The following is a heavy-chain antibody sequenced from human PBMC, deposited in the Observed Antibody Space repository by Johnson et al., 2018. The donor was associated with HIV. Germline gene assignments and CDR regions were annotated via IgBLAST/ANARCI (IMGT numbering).Heavy chain of an antibody. J-gene: IGHJ3*02. Sequence: HVQLVESGGGLVQPGGSLRLSCAVSGFTFSDFYMSWIRQAPGKGLEWVSYISSSGGTIYYADSVKGRFTISRDNAKNSLYLQMNRLSADDTAVYYCAGGRGWVTLNAFDMWGQGTLVTVSS. V-gene: IGHV3-11*04. D-gene: IGHD4-23*01. CDR1: GFTFSDFY. CDR2: ISSSGGTI. CDR3: AGGRGWVTLNAFDM.